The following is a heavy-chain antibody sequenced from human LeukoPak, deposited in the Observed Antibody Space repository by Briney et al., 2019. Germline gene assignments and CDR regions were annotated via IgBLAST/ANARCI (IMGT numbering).Heavy chain of an antibody. Sequence: SETLSLTCAVYGGSFSGYYWSWIRQPPGKGLEWIGEINHSGSTNYNPSLKSRVTISVDTSKNQFSLKLSSVTAADTAVYYCARGRVFHFDYWGQGTLVTVSS. CDR1: GGSFSGYY. CDR2: INHSGST. V-gene: IGHV4-34*01. CDR3: ARGRVFHFDY. D-gene: IGHD6-13*01. J-gene: IGHJ4*02.